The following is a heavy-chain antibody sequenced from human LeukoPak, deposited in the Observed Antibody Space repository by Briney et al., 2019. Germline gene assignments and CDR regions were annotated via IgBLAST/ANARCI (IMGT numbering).Heavy chain of an antibody. V-gene: IGHV5-51*01. Sequence: GEALQISFQGSGYGFTSYWIGWARPMPGKGRGWRGSIYSGDSDTRYSTSFQGQVTISADKSIRTTYLKWSSLKASDTAMYYCARMGVRGVIGHFDYWRQGTLVTVSS. CDR2: IYSGDSDT. J-gene: IGHJ4*02. CDR1: GYGFTSYW. D-gene: IGHD3-10*01. CDR3: ARMGVRGVIGHFDY.